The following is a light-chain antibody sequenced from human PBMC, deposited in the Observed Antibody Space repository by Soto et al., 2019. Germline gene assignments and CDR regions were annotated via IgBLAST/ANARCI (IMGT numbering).Light chain of an antibody. CDR2: DAS. J-gene: IGKJ2*01. V-gene: IGKV1-12*02. Sequence: DIQMTQSPSSASASVGDRLTITCRASQGISTWIAWYQQKPGKAPELLIYDASSLQSGVPSRFRGSGSGTDFTLTITSLQPEDFATYYCQQSYRAPYTFGQGTKVDIK. CDR1: QGISTW. CDR3: QQSYRAPYT.